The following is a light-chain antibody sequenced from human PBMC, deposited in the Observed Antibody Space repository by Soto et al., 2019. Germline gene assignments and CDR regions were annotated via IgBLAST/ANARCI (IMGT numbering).Light chain of an antibody. CDR2: HAS. CDR1: QNINNN. V-gene: IGKV3-15*01. Sequence: EIVMTQSPATLSVSPGERATLSCRASQNINNNLAWYQQKPGQVPRLLIYHASTGATGIPARFSGSGSGTELTLTISIVQSEDFAVYYCQQYNDWPLTFGGGTKVEIK. CDR3: QQYNDWPLT. J-gene: IGKJ4*01.